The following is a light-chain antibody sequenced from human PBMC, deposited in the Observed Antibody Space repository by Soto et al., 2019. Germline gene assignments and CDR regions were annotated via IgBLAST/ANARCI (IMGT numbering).Light chain of an antibody. J-gene: IGLJ1*01. Sequence: QSELTQPASVSGSPGQSITISCTGTSSDVGGYNYVSWYQQHPGKAPKLMIYDVSNRPSGVSNRFSGSKSGNTASLTISGLQAEDEADYYCSSYTSSSLHVFGTGTKVTVL. CDR2: DVS. V-gene: IGLV2-14*03. CDR1: SSDVGGYNY. CDR3: SSYTSSSLHV.